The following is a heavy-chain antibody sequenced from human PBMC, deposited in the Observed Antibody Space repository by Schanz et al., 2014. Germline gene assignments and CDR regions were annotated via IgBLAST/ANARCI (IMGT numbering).Heavy chain of an antibody. Sequence: EAQVVESGGGLVKPGGSLRLSCAASGFIFNDYYMNWIRQAPGKGLEWVSSISSTSTYLYYADSVKGRFTISRDSARNSLYLQMSSLRAEDTAVYYCARGGADSAMAHEYWGRGTLVTVSS. CDR2: ISSTSTYL. J-gene: IGHJ4*02. V-gene: IGHV3-21*01. CDR1: GFIFNDYY. CDR3: ARGGADSAMAHEY. D-gene: IGHD5-18*01.